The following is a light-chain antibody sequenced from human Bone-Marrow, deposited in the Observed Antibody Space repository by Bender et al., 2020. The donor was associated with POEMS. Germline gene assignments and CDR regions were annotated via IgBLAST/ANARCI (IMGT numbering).Light chain of an antibody. CDR2: DDD. J-gene: IGLJ2*01. CDR3: QVWDSSSDHVV. V-gene: IGLV3-21*02. Sequence: SYVLTQPPSVSVAPGQTARITCGGNDIGTKSVHWYQQKPGQAPVVVVHDDDDRPSGIPERFSGSNSGNTATLTISRVEAGDEADYYCQVWDSSSDHVVFGGGTKLTVL. CDR1: DIGTKS.